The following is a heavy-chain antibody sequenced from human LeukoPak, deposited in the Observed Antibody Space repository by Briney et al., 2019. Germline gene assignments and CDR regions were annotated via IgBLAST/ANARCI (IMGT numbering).Heavy chain of an antibody. V-gene: IGHV3-21*01. CDR1: GFTFSSYS. D-gene: IGHD3-22*01. Sequence: GGSLRLSXAASGFTFSSYSMNWVRQSPGKGLEWVSSISSSSSYIYYADSVKGRFTISRDNAKNSLYLQMNSLRAEDTAVYYCASPTLYYYDRKGYWGQGTLVTVSS. CDR3: ASPTLYYYDRKGY. CDR2: ISSSSSYI. J-gene: IGHJ4*02.